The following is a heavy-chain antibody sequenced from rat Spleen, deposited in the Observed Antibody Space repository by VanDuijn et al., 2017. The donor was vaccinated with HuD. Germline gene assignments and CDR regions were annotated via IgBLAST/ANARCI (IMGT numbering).Heavy chain of an antibody. J-gene: IGHJ2*01. D-gene: IGHD1-10*01. Sequence: EVQLVESGGGFVQPGRSMKLSCVASGFTFSNYAMAWVRQAPAKGLEWVATISTGGGDTYYRDSVRGRFTISRDNAKNTLYLQMDSLRSEDTATYYCAKDKGEYNNLFDYWGQGVMVTVTS. CDR1: GFTFSNYA. CDR2: ISTGGGDT. V-gene: IGHV5-25*01. CDR3: AKDKGEYNNLFDY.